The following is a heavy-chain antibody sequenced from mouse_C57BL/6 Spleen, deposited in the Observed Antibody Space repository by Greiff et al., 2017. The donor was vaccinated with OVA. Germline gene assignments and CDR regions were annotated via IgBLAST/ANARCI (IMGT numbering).Heavy chain of an antibody. CDR2: SRNKANDYTT. V-gene: IGHV7-1*01. CDR1: GFTFSDFY. CDR3: SRDAPYWMDY. Sequence: EVQVVESGGGLVQSGRSLRLSCATSGFTFSDFYMEWVRQAPGKGLEWIAASRNKANDYTTEFSASVKGRFIVARDTSQSILYLQMNALRAEDTASYYCSRDAPYWMDYWGQGTSVTVSS. J-gene: IGHJ4*01.